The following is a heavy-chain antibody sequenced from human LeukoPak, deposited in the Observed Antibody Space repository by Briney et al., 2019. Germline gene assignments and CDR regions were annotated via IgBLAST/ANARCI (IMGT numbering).Heavy chain of an antibody. J-gene: IGHJ4*02. CDR2: IYYSGST. CDR1: GGSISSGGYY. Sequence: SETLSLTCTASGGSISSGGYYWSWIRQHPGKGLEWIGYIYYSGSTYYNPSLKSRVAISVDTSKNQFSLKLSSVTAADTAVYYCARGRLGELSAVYFDYWGQGTLVTVSS. D-gene: IGHD3-16*02. CDR3: ARGRLGELSAVYFDY. V-gene: IGHV4-31*03.